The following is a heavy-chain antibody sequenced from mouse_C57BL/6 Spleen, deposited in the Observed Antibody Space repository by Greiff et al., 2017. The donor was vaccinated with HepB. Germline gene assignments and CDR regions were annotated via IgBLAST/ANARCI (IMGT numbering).Heavy chain of an antibody. D-gene: IGHD2-1*01. CDR3: ARVVYYGPIFAY. CDR2: INPNNGGT. V-gene: IGHV1-22*01. CDR1: GYTFTDYN. Sequence: VQLKESGPELVKPGASVKMSCKASGYTFTDYNMHWVKQSHGKSLEWIGYINPNNGGTSYNQKFKGKATLTVNKSSSTAYMELRSLTSEDSAVYYCARVVYYGPIFAYWGQGTLVTVSA. J-gene: IGHJ3*01.